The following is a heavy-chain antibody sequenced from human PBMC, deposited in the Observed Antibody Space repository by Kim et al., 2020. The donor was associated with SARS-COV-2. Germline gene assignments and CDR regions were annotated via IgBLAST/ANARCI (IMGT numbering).Heavy chain of an antibody. CDR2: ISSSGSTI. CDR3: ARGGYGRRRAFDI. J-gene: IGHJ3*02. Sequence: GGSLRLSCAASGFTFSSYEMNWVRQAPGKGLEWVSYISSSGSTIYYADSVKGRFTISRDNAKNSLYLQMNSLRAEDTAVYYCARGGYGRRRAFDIWGQGTMVTVSS. V-gene: IGHV3-48*03. CDR1: GFTFSSYE. D-gene: IGHD4-17*01.